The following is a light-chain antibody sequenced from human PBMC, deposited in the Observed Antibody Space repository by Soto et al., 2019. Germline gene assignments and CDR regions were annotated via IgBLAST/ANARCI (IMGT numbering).Light chain of an antibody. V-gene: IGKV1-5*01. Sequence: DIQMTQSPSTLSTSVGDRVTITCRASQSVGTWLAWYQQIPGKAPKLLIYDASTLQSGVPLRFSGGGSGTEFTLTISSLQPDDFATYYCQQYYIYPVTFGQGTKVDIK. CDR1: QSVGTW. CDR2: DAS. CDR3: QQYYIYPVT. J-gene: IGKJ1*01.